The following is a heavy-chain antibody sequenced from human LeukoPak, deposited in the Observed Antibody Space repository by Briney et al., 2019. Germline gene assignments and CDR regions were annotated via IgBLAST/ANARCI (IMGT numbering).Heavy chain of an antibody. CDR2: IRYDGSNK. J-gene: IGHJ4*02. V-gene: IGHV3-30*02. CDR1: GFTFSSYG. D-gene: IGHD3-22*01. Sequence: GGSLRLSCAASGFTFSSYGMHWVRQAPGKGLEWVAFIRYDGSNKYYADSVKGRFTISRDNSKNTLYLQMNSLRAEDTAVYYCAKDTYYYDSSGYYYWGQGTLVTVSS. CDR3: AKDTYYYDSSGYYY.